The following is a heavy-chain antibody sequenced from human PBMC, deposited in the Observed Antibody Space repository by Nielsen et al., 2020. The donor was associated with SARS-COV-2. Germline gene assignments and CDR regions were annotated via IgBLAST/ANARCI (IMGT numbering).Heavy chain of an antibody. CDR1: GCSISSSSYY. CDR3: AGGNSSPNWFDS. V-gene: IGHV4-39*07. D-gene: IGHD6-19*01. Sequence: SETLSLTCTVSGCSISSSSYYCGWIRQPPGKGLEWIGSIYYSGSTYYNPSLKSLVTMSVDTSKNQFSLKLSSVTAADTAVYYCAGGNSSPNWFDSWGQGTLVTVSS. CDR2: IYYSGST. J-gene: IGHJ5*01.